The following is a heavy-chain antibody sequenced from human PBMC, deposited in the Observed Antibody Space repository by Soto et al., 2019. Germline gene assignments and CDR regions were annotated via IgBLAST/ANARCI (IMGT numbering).Heavy chain of an antibody. Sequence: ETLSLTCAVYGGSFSGYYWSWIRQPPGKGLEWIGEINHSGSTNYNPSLKSRVTISVDTSKNQSSLKLSSVTAADTAVYYCARPKGSYWFDPWGQGTLVTVSS. CDR3: ARPKGSYWFDP. CDR2: INHSGST. J-gene: IGHJ5*02. V-gene: IGHV4-34*01. CDR1: GGSFSGYY. D-gene: IGHD1-26*01.